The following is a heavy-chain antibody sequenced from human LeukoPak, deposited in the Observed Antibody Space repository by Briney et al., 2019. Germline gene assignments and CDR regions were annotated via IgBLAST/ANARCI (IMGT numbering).Heavy chain of an antibody. CDR1: GFRFGGYS. D-gene: IGHD3-10*02. J-gene: IGHJ4*02. Sequence: GESLKISCSGSGFRFGGYSLSWVRQAPGKGLEWVGFIRSKALYGTSEYAASVEGRFAISRDDSNNIVYLQMNSLKTEDTAVYFCVRESVRDYYFDFWGQGTLVTVSS. CDR3: VRESVRDYYFDF. CDR2: IRSKALYGTS. V-gene: IGHV3-49*04.